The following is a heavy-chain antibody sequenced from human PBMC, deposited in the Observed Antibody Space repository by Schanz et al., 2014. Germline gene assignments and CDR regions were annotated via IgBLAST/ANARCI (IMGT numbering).Heavy chain of an antibody. J-gene: IGHJ6*03. Sequence: VQLVESGGGVVQPGRSLRLSCAASGFTFSIYGMSWVRQAPGKGLEWVSSISSSSSYISYADSVKGRFTISRDNAKNSLYLQMNSLRAEDTAVYYCARPSDSSWYMDVWGKGTTVTVSS. CDR2: ISSSSSYI. CDR3: ARPSDSSWYMDV. D-gene: IGHD2-21*02. CDR1: GFTFSIYG. V-gene: IGHV3-21*01.